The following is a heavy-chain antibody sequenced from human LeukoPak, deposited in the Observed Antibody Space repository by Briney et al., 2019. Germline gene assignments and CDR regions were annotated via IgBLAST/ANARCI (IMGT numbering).Heavy chain of an antibody. CDR3: TRDRGVELTYYFDY. V-gene: IGHV3-49*04. J-gene: IGHJ4*02. CDR2: IRSKAYGGTT. Sequence: GGSLRLSCTASGFTFGDYAMSWVRQAPGKGLEWVGFIRSKAYGGTTEYAASVKGRSTISRDDSKSIAYLQMNSLKTEDTAVYYCTRDRGVELTYYFDYWGQGTLVTVSS. D-gene: IGHD1-7*01. CDR1: GFTFGDYA.